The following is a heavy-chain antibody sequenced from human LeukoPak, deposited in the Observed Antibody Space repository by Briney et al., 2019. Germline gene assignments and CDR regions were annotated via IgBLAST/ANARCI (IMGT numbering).Heavy chain of an antibody. V-gene: IGHV4-59*01. CDR2: IYYSGST. CDR3: ARMPSYYYGVHVGYYMDV. D-gene: IGHD3-10*01. CDR1: GGSFSGYY. J-gene: IGHJ6*03. Sequence: IPSETLSLTCAVYGGSFSGYYWSWIRQPPGKGLEWIGYIYYSGSTNYNPSLKSRVTISVDTSKNQFSLKLSSVTAADTAVYYCARMPSYYYGVHVGYYMDVWGKGTTVTVSS.